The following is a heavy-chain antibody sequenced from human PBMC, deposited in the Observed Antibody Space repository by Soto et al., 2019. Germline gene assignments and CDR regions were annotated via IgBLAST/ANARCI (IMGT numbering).Heavy chain of an antibody. V-gene: IGHV1-69*01. CDR1: GGTFSSYA. D-gene: IGHD3-3*01. J-gene: IGHJ6*02. Sequence: QVQLVQSGAEVKKPGSSVKVSCKASGGTFSSYAISWVRQAPGQGLEWMGGIIPIFGTANYAQKFQGRVTITADESTSTADMELSSLRSEDTAVYYCARETSYYDFWSASKGTYYYYYGMDVWGQGTTVTVSS. CDR2: IIPIFGTA. CDR3: ARETSYYDFWSASKGTYYYYYGMDV.